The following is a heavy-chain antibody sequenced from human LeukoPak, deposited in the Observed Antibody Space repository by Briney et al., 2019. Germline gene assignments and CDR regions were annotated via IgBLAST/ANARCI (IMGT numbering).Heavy chain of an antibody. CDR1: GFTFSSYE. CDR3: AKDHGSGSYYNPNWFDP. J-gene: IGHJ5*02. CDR2: ISSSGSTI. V-gene: IGHV3-48*03. Sequence: GGSLRLSCAASGFTFSSYEMNWVRQAPGKGLEWVSYISSSGSTIYYADSVKGRFTISRDNAKNSLYLQMNSLRAEDTAVYYCAKDHGSGSYYNPNWFDPWGQGTLVTVSS. D-gene: IGHD3-10*01.